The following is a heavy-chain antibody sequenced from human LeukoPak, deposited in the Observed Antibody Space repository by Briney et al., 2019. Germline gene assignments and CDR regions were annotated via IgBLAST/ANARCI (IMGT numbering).Heavy chain of an antibody. CDR1: GFTFSSYA. V-gene: IGHV3-23*01. CDR2: ISGSGGST. J-gene: IGHJ6*03. D-gene: IGHD1/OR15-1a*01. Sequence: GGSLRLSCAASGFTFSSYAMSWVRQAPGKGLEWVSAISGSGGSTYYADSVKGRFTISRDNSKNTLSLQMNSLRAEDTAVYYCARDGYGNNYMDVWGKGTTVTVSS. CDR3: ARDGYGNNYMDV.